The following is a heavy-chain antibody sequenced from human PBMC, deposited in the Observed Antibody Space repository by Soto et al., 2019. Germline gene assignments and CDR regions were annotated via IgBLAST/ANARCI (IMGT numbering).Heavy chain of an antibody. Sequence: GGSLRLSCAASGFTFSSYSMNWVRQAPGKGLEWVSSISSSSSYIYYADSVKGRFTISRDNAKNSLYLQMNSLRAEDTAVYYCAREKEQQLVPPPYYYGMDVWGQGTTVTVSS. V-gene: IGHV3-21*01. CDR3: AREKEQQLVPPPYYYGMDV. CDR2: ISSSSSYI. CDR1: GFTFSSYS. J-gene: IGHJ6*02. D-gene: IGHD6-13*01.